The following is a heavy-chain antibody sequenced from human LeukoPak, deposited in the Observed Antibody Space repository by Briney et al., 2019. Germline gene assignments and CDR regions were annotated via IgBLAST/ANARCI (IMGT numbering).Heavy chain of an antibody. CDR1: GFTFSSYS. Sequence: GGSLRLSCAASGFTFSSYSMNWVRQAPGKGLEWVSSISSSSSYIYYADSVKGRFTISRDNAKDSLYLQMNSLRAEDTAVYYCARGIYSNYGGDWGQGTLVTVSS. D-gene: IGHD4-11*01. CDR3: ARGIYSNYGGD. J-gene: IGHJ4*02. V-gene: IGHV3-21*01. CDR2: ISSSSSYI.